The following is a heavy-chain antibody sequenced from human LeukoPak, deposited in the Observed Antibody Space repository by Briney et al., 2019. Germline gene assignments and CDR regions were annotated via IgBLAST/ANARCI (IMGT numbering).Heavy chain of an antibody. D-gene: IGHD6-13*01. Sequence: GGSLRLSCAASGFTFSSYGMHWVRQAPGKGLEWVAVIWYDGSNKYYADSVKGRFTIYRDNSKNTLYLQMGSLRAEDMAVYYCARVDVDGSSRDYWGQGTLVTVSS. CDR3: ARVDVDGSSRDY. J-gene: IGHJ4*02. CDR2: IWYDGSNK. V-gene: IGHV3-33*01. CDR1: GFTFSSYG.